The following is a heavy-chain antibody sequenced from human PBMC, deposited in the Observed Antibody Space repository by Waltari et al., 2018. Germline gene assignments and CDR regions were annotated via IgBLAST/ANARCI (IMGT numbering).Heavy chain of an antibody. V-gene: IGHV4-61*02. CDR3: ARGPSRENPYYFDY. D-gene: IGHD1-26*01. CDR1: GGSISSGSYY. J-gene: IGHJ4*02. CDR2: IYTSGST. Sequence: QVQLQESGPGLVKPSQTLSLTCTVSGGSISSGSYYWSWIRQPAGKGLEWIGRIYTSGSTNYNPALKSRVTISVDTSKNQFSLKLSSVTAADTAVYYCARGPSRENPYYFDYWGQGTLVTVSS.